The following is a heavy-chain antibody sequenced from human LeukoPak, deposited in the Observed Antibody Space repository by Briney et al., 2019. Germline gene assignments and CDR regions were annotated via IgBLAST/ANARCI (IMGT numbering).Heavy chain of an antibody. CDR1: GFTFSTYA. CDR2: ISYDGSNK. CDR3: ARDRMVTLYYFEY. Sequence: GSLRLSWAASGFTFSTYAMHWVRQAPGKGLEWVAVISYDGSNKYYADSVKGRFTISRDNSKNTLYLQMNSLRAEDTAVYYCARDRMVTLYYFEYWGQGTLVTVSS. J-gene: IGHJ4*02. V-gene: IGHV3-30-3*01. D-gene: IGHD2-21*02.